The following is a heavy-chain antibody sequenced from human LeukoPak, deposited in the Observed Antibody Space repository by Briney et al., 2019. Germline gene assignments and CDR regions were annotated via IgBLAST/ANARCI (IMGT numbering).Heavy chain of an antibody. D-gene: IGHD3-10*01. CDR1: GYTFTSYD. Sequence: ASVTVSCKASGYTFTSYDINWVRQAPGQGLEWMGWMNPNSGNTGYAQKFQGRVTMTRNTSISTAYMELSSLRSEDTAVYYCASAKYYYGSGSYYYYYGMDVWGQGTTVTVSS. CDR3: ASAKYYYGSGSYYYYYGMDV. V-gene: IGHV1-8*01. J-gene: IGHJ6*02. CDR2: MNPNSGNT.